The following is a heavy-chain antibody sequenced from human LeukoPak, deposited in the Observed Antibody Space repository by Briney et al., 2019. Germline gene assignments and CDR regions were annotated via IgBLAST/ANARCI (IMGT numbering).Heavy chain of an antibody. CDR2: ISYDGSNK. CDR3: ARGQVLRFLEWLYYFDY. D-gene: IGHD3-3*01. V-gene: IGHV3-30-3*01. J-gene: IGHJ4*02. CDR1: GFAFSSYA. Sequence: GGSLRLSCAASGFAFSSYAMHWVRQAPGKGLEWVAVISYDGSNKYYADSVKGRFTISGDNSKNTLYLQMNSLRAEDTAVYYCARGQVLRFLEWLYYFDYWGQGTLVTVSS.